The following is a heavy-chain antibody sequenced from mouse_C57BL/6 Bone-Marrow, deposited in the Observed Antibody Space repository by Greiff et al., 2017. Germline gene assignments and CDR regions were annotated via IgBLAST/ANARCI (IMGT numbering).Heavy chain of an antibody. J-gene: IGHJ1*03. CDR3: ARYYDGYYFDV. Sequence: VQVVESGPELVKPGASVKISCKASGYAFSSSWMNWVKQRPGKGLEWIGRIYPGDGDTNYNGKFKGKATLTADKSSSTAYMQLSSLTPEDSAVYFCARYYDGYYFDVWGTGTTVTVSS. V-gene: IGHV1-82*01. CDR2: IYPGDGDT. D-gene: IGHD2-3*01. CDR1: GYAFSSSW.